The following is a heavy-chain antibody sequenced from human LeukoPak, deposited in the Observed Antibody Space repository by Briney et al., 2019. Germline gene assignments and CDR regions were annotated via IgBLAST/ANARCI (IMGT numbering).Heavy chain of an antibody. CDR3: ARHPFGRVFFDY. Sequence: PSETLSLTCAVSGYSISRGYYWGWIRQAPGKGLEWIGSIYHSGSTQYNPSLKSRLIISVDTSKNQFSLKLSSVTAADTAVYFCARHPFGRVFFDYWGQGTLVTVSS. D-gene: IGHD3/OR15-3a*01. CDR2: IYHSGST. V-gene: IGHV4-38-2*01. J-gene: IGHJ4*02. CDR1: GYSISRGYY.